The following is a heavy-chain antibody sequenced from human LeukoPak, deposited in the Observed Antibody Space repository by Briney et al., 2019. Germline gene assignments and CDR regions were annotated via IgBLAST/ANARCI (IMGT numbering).Heavy chain of an antibody. CDR3: ARDSSGRYGSGSYYPPYYYYYYYMDV. CDR2: INPNSGGT. CDR1: GYTFTGYY. D-gene: IGHD3-10*01. J-gene: IGHJ6*03. Sequence: GASVKVSCKASGYTFTGYYMHWVRQAPGQGPEWMGWINPNSGGTNYAQKFQGRVTMTRDTSISTAYMELSRLRSDDTAVYYCARDSSGRYGSGSYYPPYYYYYYYMDVWGKGTTVTISS. V-gene: IGHV1-2*02.